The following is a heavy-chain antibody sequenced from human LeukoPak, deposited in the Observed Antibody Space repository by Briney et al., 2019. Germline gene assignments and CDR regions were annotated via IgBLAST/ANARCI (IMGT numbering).Heavy chain of an antibody. V-gene: IGHV4-59*07. CDR1: GGSISNYY. CDR2: ISYSGST. Sequence: SDTLSLTCTVSGGSISNYYWSWIRQPPGKGLEWIGYISYSGSTNYFPSLKSRVTMSLDTSKNQLSLTLSSMTAADTAVYYCASASQWLVWGDWGQGTLVTASS. J-gene: IGHJ1*01. CDR3: ASASQWLVWGD. D-gene: IGHD6-19*01.